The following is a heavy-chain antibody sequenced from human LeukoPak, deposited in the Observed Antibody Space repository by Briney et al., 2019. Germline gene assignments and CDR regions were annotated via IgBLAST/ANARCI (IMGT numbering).Heavy chain of an antibody. CDR3: AKAPVTTCRGAYCYPFDY. V-gene: IGHV3-21*04. CDR1: GFTFSRYS. J-gene: IGHJ4*02. D-gene: IGHD2-21*01. Sequence: GGSLRLSCAASGFTFSRYSMNWVRQAPGKGLEWVSSISTSSSYIYYADSVQGRFTISRDNATNSLFLQMNRLRPEDAAVYYCAKAPVTTCRGAYCYPFDYWGQGTLVTVSS. CDR2: ISTSSSYI.